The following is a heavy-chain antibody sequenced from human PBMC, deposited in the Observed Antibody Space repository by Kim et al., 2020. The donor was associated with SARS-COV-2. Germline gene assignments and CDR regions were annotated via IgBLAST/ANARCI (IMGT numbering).Heavy chain of an antibody. J-gene: IGHJ4*02. V-gene: IGHV3-33*06. D-gene: IGHD1-26*01. Sequence: ADSGKGRFTISRDNSKNTLYLQMNSLRAEDTAVYYCAKPREVGATVFDYWGQGTLVTVSS. CDR3: AKPREVGATVFDY.